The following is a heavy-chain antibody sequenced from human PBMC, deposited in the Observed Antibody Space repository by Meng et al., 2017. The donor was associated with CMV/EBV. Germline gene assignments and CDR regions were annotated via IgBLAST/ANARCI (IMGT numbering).Heavy chain of an antibody. J-gene: IGHJ6*01. Sequence: SVKVSCKASGGTFSSYAISWVRQAPGQGLEWMGGIIAIFGTANYAQKFQGGVTITTDESTSTAYMELSSLRSEDTAVYYCARDIALEGDTYPMDVWGQGTTVTVSS. CDR3: ARDIALEGDTYPMDV. CDR1: GGTFSSYA. D-gene: IGHD1-26*01. V-gene: IGHV1-69*05. CDR2: IIAIFGTA.